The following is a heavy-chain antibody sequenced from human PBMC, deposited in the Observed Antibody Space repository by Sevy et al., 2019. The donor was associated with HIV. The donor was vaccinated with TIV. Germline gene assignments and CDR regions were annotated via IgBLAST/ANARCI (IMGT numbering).Heavy chain of an antibody. CDR1: GFTFSSYG. CDR2: ISYDGSNK. D-gene: IGHD3-10*01. J-gene: IGHJ4*02. CDR3: AIIGAYYYGSGSYYNGGVDY. V-gene: IGHV3-30*03. Sequence: GGSLRLSCAASGFTFSSYGMHWVRQAPGKGLERVAVISYDGSNKYYADSVKGRFTISRDNSKNTLYLQMNSLRAEDTAVYYCAIIGAYYYGSGSYYNGGVDYWGQGTLVTVSS.